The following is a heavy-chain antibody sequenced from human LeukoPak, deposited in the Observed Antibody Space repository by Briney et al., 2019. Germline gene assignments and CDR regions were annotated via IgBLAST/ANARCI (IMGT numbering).Heavy chain of an antibody. CDR2: ISRSGVAT. CDR3: ARDLSPAGGAYYYDSSGYPGAFDI. D-gene: IGHD3-22*01. V-gene: IGHV3-23*01. J-gene: IGHJ3*02. CDR1: GFTFTSFA. Sequence: GGTLRLSCAASGFTFTSFAISWVRQAPGKGLEWVSTISRSGVATYYANSVKGRFTISRDNSKNTLYLQMNSLRAEDTAVYYCARDLSPAGGAYYYDSSGYPGAFDIWGQGTMVTVSS.